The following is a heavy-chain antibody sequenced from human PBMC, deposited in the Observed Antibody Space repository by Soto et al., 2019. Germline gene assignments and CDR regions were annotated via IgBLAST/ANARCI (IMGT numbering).Heavy chain of an antibody. CDR3: AHLTYYFDSSAYYWYFDL. V-gene: IGHV2-5*02. J-gene: IGHJ2*01. Sequence: QITLKESGPTLVKPTQTLTLTCTFSGFSLSTSGVGVGWIRQPPGKALEWLALIYWDDDKRYSPSLKSRLTSTTDTSKNQVVLTMTNMDPVDTATYYCAHLTYYFDSSAYYWYFDLWGRGTLVTVSS. CDR2: IYWDDDK. CDR1: GFSLSTSGVG. D-gene: IGHD3-22*01.